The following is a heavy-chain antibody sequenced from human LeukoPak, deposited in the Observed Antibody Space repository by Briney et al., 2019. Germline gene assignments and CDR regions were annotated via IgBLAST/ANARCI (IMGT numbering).Heavy chain of an antibody. Sequence: SETLSLTCTVSGASITSDTYYWGWIRQSPGKGLEWIGNIYYSGTPFYNPSLKSRVTLSVDPSKNQFFLRLTSVTAADTAVYYCARGDYYYYYMDVWGKGTTVTVSS. CDR1: GASITSDTYY. CDR2: IYYSGTP. J-gene: IGHJ6*03. CDR3: ARGDYYYYYMDV. V-gene: IGHV4-39*07.